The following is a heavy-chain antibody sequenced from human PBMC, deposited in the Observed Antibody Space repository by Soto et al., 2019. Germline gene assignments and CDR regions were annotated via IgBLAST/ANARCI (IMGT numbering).Heavy chain of an antibody. CDR1: GYTFTSYG. CDR2: ISAYNGNT. J-gene: IGHJ2*01. CDR3: ARVFRGKVATGPYWYFDL. D-gene: IGHD5-12*01. V-gene: IGHV1-18*01. Sequence: GASVKVSCKASGYTFTSYGISWVRQAPGQGLEWMGWISAYNGNTNYAQKLQGRVTMTTDTSTSTAYMELRSLRSDDTAVYYCARVFRGKVATGPYWYFDLWGRGTLVTVSS.